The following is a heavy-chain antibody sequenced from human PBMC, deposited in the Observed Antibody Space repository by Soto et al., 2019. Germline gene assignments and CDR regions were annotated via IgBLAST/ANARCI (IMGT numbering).Heavy chain of an antibody. CDR1: GGTFSSYT. CDR3: ARVRYYDSSGNNWFDP. CDR2: IIPILGIA. Sequence: SVKVSCKASGGTFSSYTISWVRQAPGQGLEWMGRIIPILGIANYAQKFQGRVTITADKSTSTAYMELSSLRSEDTAVYYCARVRYYDSSGNNWFDPWGQGTLVTVSS. J-gene: IGHJ5*02. V-gene: IGHV1-69*02. D-gene: IGHD3-22*01.